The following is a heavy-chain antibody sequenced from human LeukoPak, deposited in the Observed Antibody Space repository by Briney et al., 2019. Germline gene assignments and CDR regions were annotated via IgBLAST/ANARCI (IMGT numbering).Heavy chain of an antibody. Sequence: SETLSLTCTVSGGSISSYYWSWIRQPPGKGLGWIGYIYYSGSTNYNPSLKSRVTISVDTSKNRFSLKLSSVTAADTAVYYCARRGGNSGELDYWGQGALVTVSS. V-gene: IGHV4-59*08. J-gene: IGHJ4*02. CDR2: IYYSGST. D-gene: IGHD2-21*02. CDR1: GGSISSYY. CDR3: ARRGGNSGELDY.